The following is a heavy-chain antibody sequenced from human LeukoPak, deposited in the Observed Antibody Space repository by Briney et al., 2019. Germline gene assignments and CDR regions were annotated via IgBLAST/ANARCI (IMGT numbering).Heavy chain of an antibody. V-gene: IGHV3-23*01. J-gene: IGHJ3*02. CDR2: IRGSGGST. CDR1: GFTFSSYG. CDR3: AKDRYYASTGYYPDAFDI. Sequence: PGGSLRLSCAASGFTFSSYGMHWVRQAPGKGLEWVSAIRGSGGSTYYADSVKGRFTISRDNFKNTLYLQTNSLRAEDTAVYYCAKDRYYASTGYYPDAFDIWGPGTMVTVSS. D-gene: IGHD3-22*01.